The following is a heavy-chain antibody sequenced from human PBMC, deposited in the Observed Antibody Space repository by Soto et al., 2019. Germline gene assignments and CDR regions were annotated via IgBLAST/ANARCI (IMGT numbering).Heavy chain of an antibody. CDR2: IDPSDSYT. D-gene: IGHD3-10*01. V-gene: IGHV5-10-1*01. CDR3: ARQPYGSGSYYGYYYYGMDV. CDR1: GYSFTSYW. J-gene: IGHJ6*02. Sequence: PGESLKISCKGSGYSFTSYWISWVRQMPGKGLEWMGRIDPSDSYTNYSPSFQGHVTISADKSISTAYLQWSSLKASDTAMYYCARQPYGSGSYYGYYYYGMDVWGQGTTVTVSS.